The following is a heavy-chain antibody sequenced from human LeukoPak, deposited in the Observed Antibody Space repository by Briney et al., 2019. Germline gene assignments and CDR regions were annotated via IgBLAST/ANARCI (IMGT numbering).Heavy chain of an antibody. J-gene: IGHJ6*03. CDR2: IYTSGST. Sequence: SETLSLTCTVSGGSISSGGYYWSWIRQPAGKGLEWIGRIYTSGSTNYNPSLKSRVTISVDTSKNQFSLRLSSVTAADMAVYYCAREEYSSSSEAYHYYYYMDVWGKGTTVTISS. CDR1: GGSISSGGYY. CDR3: AREEYSSSSEAYHYYYYMDV. V-gene: IGHV4-61*02. D-gene: IGHD6-13*01.